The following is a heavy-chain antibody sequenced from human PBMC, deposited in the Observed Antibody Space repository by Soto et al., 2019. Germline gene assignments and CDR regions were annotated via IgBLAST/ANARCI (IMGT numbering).Heavy chain of an antibody. J-gene: IGHJ4*02. CDR3: ARDKEGSSWYAQPLDY. CDR1: GFTFSSYA. V-gene: IGHV3-30-3*01. D-gene: IGHD6-13*01. CDR2: ISYDGSNK. Sequence: QVQLVESGGGVVQPGRSLRLSCAASGFTFSSYAMHWVRQAPGKGLEWVAVISYDGSNKYYADSVKGRFTISRDNSKNTLYLQMNSLRAEDTAVYYCARDKEGSSWYAQPLDYWGQGTLSPSPQ.